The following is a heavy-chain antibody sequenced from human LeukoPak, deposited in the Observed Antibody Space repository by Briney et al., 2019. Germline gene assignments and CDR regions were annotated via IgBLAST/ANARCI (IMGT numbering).Heavy chain of an antibody. CDR2: ISGTSTSI. V-gene: IGHV3-21*01. Sequence: GGSLRLSCTGSGFTFGDYALSWVRQAPGKGLEWVSSISGTSTSIYYADSVKGRFTISRDNAKNSLYLQMNSLRAEDTAVYYCARGPIPDYWGQGTLVTVSS. D-gene: IGHD2-2*02. CDR3: ARGPIPDY. J-gene: IGHJ4*02. CDR1: GFTFGDYA.